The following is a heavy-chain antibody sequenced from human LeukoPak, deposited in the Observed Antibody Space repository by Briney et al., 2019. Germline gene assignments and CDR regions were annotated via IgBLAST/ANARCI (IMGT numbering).Heavy chain of an antibody. CDR1: GFTFSNCY. V-gene: IGHV3-11*01. J-gene: IGHJ4*02. CDR2: ISSSGSTI. D-gene: IGHD3-22*01. Sequence: GGSLRLTCAASGFTFSNCYMSWIRQAPGKGLEWVSYISSSGSTIYYADSVKGRFTISRDNAKNSLYLQMNSLRAEDTAVYYCAGGGYHDSSGSPRYWGQGTLVPVSS. CDR3: AGGGYHDSSGSPRY.